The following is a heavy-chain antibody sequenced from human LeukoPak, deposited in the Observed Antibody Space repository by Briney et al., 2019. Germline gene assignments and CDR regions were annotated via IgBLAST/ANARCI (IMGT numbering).Heavy chain of an antibody. D-gene: IGHD1-1*01. V-gene: IGHV3-30*02. CDR2: IWYDGSTK. CDR1: GFTFRSYG. CDR3: TKDLFSGKWLQLDFDC. Sequence: GGSLRLSCAGSGFTFRSYGIHWVRQAPGKGLEWVAFIWYDGSTKYYADSVKGRFTISRDNSRNTLYLEMNSLRAEDTAVYYCTKDLFSGKWLQLDFDCWGQGALVTVSS. J-gene: IGHJ4*02.